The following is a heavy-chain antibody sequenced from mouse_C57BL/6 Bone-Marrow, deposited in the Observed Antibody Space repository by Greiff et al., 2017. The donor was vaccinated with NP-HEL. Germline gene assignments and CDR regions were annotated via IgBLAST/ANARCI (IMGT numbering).Heavy chain of an antibody. Sequence: QVQLQQPGTELVKPGASVKLSCKASFSTFPLYLIPCLQPSPVPCLELILHINPSTFCTNYNEKFKSKATLTVDKSSSTAYMQLSSLTSEDSAVYYCARWGAYWGQGTLVTVSA. CDR3: ARWGAY. CDR2: INPSTFCT. J-gene: IGHJ3*01. V-gene: IGHV1-53*01. CDR1: FSTFPLYL.